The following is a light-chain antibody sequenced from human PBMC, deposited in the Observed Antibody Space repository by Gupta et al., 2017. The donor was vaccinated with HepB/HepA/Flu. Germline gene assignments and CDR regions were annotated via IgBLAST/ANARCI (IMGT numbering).Light chain of an antibody. CDR2: AAS. J-gene: IGKJ1*01. V-gene: IGKV1-8*01. CDR3: QQYYSYPRT. CDR1: QGISSY. Sequence: AIRMTQSPSSFSASTGDRVTITCRASQGISSYLAWYQQKPGKAPKLLIYAASTLQSGVPSRFSGSGSGTDFTLTISCLQSEDFATYYFQQYYSYPRTFGQGTKAEIK.